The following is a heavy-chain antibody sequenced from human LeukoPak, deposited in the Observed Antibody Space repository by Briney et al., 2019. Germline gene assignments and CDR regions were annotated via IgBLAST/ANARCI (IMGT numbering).Heavy chain of an antibody. D-gene: IGHD6-13*01. CDR1: GFTVSSNY. V-gene: IGHV3-53*01. CDR2: IYSGGST. CDR3: TYSSSWQYFDY. Sequence: GGSLRLSCAASGFTVSSNYMSWVRQAPGKGLEWVSVIYSGGSTYYADSVKGRLTISRDNSKNTLYLQMNSLRAEDTAVYYCTYSSSWQYFDYWGQGTLVTVSS. J-gene: IGHJ4*02.